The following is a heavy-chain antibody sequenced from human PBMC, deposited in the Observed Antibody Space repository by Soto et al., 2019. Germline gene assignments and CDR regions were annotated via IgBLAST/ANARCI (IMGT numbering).Heavy chain of an antibody. J-gene: IGHJ4*02. Sequence: QVQLVESGGGVVQPGRSLRLSCAASGFTFSNYTMHWVRQAPGKGLEWVSVISYAGSNKYYADSVKGRFTISRDNSKNTLYLQMNSLRAEDTAVYYCARTYYYDSRGYRAPFDHWGQGTLVTVSS. V-gene: IGHV3-30-3*01. CDR3: ARTYYYDSRGYRAPFDH. CDR1: GFTFSNYT. D-gene: IGHD3-22*01. CDR2: ISYAGSNK.